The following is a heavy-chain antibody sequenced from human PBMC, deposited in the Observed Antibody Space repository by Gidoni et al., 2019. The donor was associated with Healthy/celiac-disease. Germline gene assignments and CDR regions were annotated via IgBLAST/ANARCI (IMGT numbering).Heavy chain of an antibody. V-gene: IGHV4-34*01. CDR3: ARGPSRRFGGVILNFDY. Sequence: QVQLQQWGAGLLKPSETLSLTCAVYGGSFSGYYWSWIRQPPGKGLEWIGEINHSGSTNYNPSLKSRVTISVDTSKNQFSLKLSSVTAADTAVYYCARGPSRRFGGVILNFDYWGQGTLVTVSS. CDR2: INHSGST. CDR1: GGSFSGYY. J-gene: IGHJ4*02. D-gene: IGHD3-16*02.